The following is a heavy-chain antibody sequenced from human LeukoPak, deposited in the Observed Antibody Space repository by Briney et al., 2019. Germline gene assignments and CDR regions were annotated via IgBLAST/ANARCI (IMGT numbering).Heavy chain of an antibody. V-gene: IGHV1-8*03. J-gene: IGHJ4*02. CDR3: ARTLPGGVVDY. CDR2: MNPNSGNT. CDR1: GYTFTSYD. Sequence: ASVKVSRKASGYTFTSYDINWVRQATGQGLEWMGWMNPNSGNTGYAQKFQGRVTITRDSSKSTAYMELSSLRSGDTAVYYCARTLPGGVVDYWGQGTLVTVSS. D-gene: IGHD1-14*01.